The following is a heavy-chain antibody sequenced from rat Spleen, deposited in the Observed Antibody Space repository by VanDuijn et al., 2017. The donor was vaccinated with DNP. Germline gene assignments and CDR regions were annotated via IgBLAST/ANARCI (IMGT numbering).Heavy chain of an antibody. Sequence: EVQLVESGGGLVQPGRSLKLSCAASDFTFSHFGMHWIRQAPTKGLEWVASISTGGGDTYYRDSVKGRFTISRDNAKSTLYLQMDSLRSEDTATYYCARQDPFDYWGQGVMVTVSS. V-gene: IGHV5-19*01. CDR2: ISTGGGDT. CDR3: ARQDPFDY. CDR1: DFTFSHFG. J-gene: IGHJ2*01.